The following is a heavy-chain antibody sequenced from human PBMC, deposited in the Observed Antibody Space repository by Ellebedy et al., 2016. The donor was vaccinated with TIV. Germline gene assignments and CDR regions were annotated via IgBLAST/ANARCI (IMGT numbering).Heavy chain of an antibody. D-gene: IGHD3-10*01. CDR1: GDSVSSSNSY. Sequence: SETLSLXXTVSGDSVSSSNSYWGWIRQPPWKGLEWIGSIHYSGSTYYNPSLKSRVTISGDTSKSQFSLKLSSVTAADTAVYYCARTTAYGSGNYPFDYWGQGTLVTVSS. V-gene: IGHV4-39*01. J-gene: IGHJ4*02. CDR2: IHYSGST. CDR3: ARTTAYGSGNYPFDY.